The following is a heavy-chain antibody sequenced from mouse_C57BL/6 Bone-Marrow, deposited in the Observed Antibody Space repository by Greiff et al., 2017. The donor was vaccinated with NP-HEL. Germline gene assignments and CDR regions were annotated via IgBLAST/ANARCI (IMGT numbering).Heavy chain of an antibody. CDR3: ARFGYYGSSYFDY. D-gene: IGHD1-1*01. J-gene: IGHJ2*01. V-gene: IGHV1-81*01. Sequence: VMLVESGAELARPGASVKLSCKASGYTFTSYGISWVKQRTGQGLEWIGEIYPRSGNTYYNEKFKGKATLTADKSSSTAYMELRSLTSEDSAVYFCARFGYYGSSYFDYWGQGTTLTVSS. CDR1: GYTFTSYG. CDR2: IYPRSGNT.